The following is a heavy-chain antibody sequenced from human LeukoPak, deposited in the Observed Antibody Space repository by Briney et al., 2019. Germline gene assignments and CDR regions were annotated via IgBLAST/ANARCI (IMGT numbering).Heavy chain of an antibody. D-gene: IGHD3-22*01. J-gene: IGHJ4*02. Sequence: PSQTLSLTCTVSGGSISSGGYYWRWIRQHPGKGLEWIGYIYYSGSTYYNPSLKSRVTISVDTSKNQFSLKLSSVTAADTAVYYCARVSYDSSGYGNYYFDYWGQGTLVTVSS. CDR3: ARVSYDSSGYGNYYFDY. V-gene: IGHV4-31*03. CDR2: IYYSGST. CDR1: GGSISSGGYY.